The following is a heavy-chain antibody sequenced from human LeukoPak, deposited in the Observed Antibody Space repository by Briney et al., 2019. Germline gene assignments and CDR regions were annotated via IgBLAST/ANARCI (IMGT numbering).Heavy chain of an antibody. CDR2: INPNSGGT. CDR3: ARSIAVDYFDY. J-gene: IGHJ4*02. V-gene: IGHV1-2*02. CDR1: GYTFTGYY. Sequence: ASVKVSCKGSGYTFTGYYMHWVRQAPGQGLEWMGWINPNSGGTNYAQNFQGGVTMTRDTPISTAYMELSRLRSDDTAVYYCARSIAVDYFDYWGQGTLVTVSS. D-gene: IGHD6-19*01.